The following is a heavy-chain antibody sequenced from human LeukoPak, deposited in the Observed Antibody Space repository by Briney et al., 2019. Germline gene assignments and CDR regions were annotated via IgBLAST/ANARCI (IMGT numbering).Heavy chain of an antibody. V-gene: IGHV1-69*13. CDR1: GGTFSSYA. Sequence: GASVKVSCKASGGTFSSYAISWVRQAPGQGLEWMGGIIPIFGTANYAQKFQGRVTITADESTSTAYMELSSLRSEDTAVYYCARDGPNCGGDCYYHYWGQGTLVTVSS. CDR3: ARDGPNCGGDCYYHY. J-gene: IGHJ4*02. D-gene: IGHD2-21*02. CDR2: IIPIFGTA.